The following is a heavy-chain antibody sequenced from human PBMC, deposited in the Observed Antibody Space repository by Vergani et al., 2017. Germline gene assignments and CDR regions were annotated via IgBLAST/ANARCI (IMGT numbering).Heavy chain of an antibody. CDR1: GFSFTTYG. CDR3: AKDGRESSDYGYFDY. V-gene: IGHV3-30*02. D-gene: IGHD4-17*01. CDR2: IGYDGRIK. Sequence: QVQLVETGGGVVQPGGSLRLYCATSGFSFTTYGAHWVRQAPGKGLEWVAFIGYDGRIKYNVESVKGRFTISRDTSKKTLSLQMRSLRADDTAVYFCAKDGRESSDYGYFDYWGQGTLVTVSS. J-gene: IGHJ4*02.